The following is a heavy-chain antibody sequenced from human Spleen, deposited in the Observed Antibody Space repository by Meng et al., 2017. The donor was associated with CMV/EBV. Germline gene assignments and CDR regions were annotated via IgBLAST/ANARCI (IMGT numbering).Heavy chain of an antibody. CDR1: GFTFSSYA. V-gene: IGHV3-30*04. CDR3: ARRIQPYYFDY. Sequence: SCAAAGFTFSSYAMHWVRQAPGKGLEWVAVISYDGSNKYYADSVKGRFTISRDNSKNTLYLQMNSLRAEATAVYYCARRIQPYYFDYWGQGTLVTVSS. CDR2: ISYDGSNK. J-gene: IGHJ4*02. D-gene: IGHD5-18*01.